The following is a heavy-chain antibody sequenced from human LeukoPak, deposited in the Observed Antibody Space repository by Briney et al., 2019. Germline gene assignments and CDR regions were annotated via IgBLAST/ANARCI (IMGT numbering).Heavy chain of an antibody. D-gene: IGHD5-18*01. J-gene: IGHJ4*02. CDR2: IIDSGNSI. V-gene: IGHV3-23*01. Sequence: GGSLRLSCAASGFTFSSCAMSWVRQAPGKGLEWVSTIIDSGNSIYYADSAEGRFTISRDNSKNTLYLQMNSLRAGDTAVYYCAKDGSGRGYSYGYGDYWGQGTLVTVSS. CDR3: AKDGSGRGYSYGYGDY. CDR1: GFTFSSCA.